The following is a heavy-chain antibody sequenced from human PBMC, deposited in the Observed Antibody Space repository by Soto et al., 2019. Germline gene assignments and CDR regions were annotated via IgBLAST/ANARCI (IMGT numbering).Heavy chain of an antibody. D-gene: IGHD2-8*01. V-gene: IGHV1-8*01. CDR2: MNPNSGNT. CDR3: ARRQRRYCTNGVCYTNNWFDP. Sequence: EASVKVSCKASGYTFTSYDINWVRQANEQGLEWMAWMNPNSGNTGYAQKFQGRVTMTRNTSISTAYMELSSLRSEDTAVYYCARRQRRYCTNGVCYTNNWFDPWGQGTLVTVSS. J-gene: IGHJ5*02. CDR1: GYTFTSYD.